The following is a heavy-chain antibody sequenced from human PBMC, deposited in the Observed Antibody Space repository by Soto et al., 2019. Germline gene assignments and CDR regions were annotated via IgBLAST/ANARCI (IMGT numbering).Heavy chain of an antibody. CDR1: GFTFSSYA. CDR2: ISGSGGST. D-gene: IGHD3-9*01. CDR3: AKDSCYYSLSGWDY. J-gene: IGHJ4*02. V-gene: IGHV3-23*01. Sequence: EVQLLESGGGLVQPGGSLRLSCAASGFTFSSYAMSWVRQAPGKGLEWVSAISGSGGSTYYADSVKGRFTISRDNSKNKLQLQMHSVRDADTAEYDGAKDSCYYSLSGWDYWGQGTLVTVSS.